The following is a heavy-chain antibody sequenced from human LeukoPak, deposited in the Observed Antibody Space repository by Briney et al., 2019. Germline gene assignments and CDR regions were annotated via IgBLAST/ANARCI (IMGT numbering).Heavy chain of an antibody. CDR3: ARDGERWLQLSYYYYGMDV. CDR2: ISSSSSTI. Sequence: PGGSLRLSCAASRFTFSSYSMNWVRQAPGKGLEWVSYISSSSSTIYYADSVKGRFTISRDNAKNSLYLQMNSLRDEDTAVYYCARDGERWLQLSYYYYGMDVWGQGTTVTVSS. D-gene: IGHD5-24*01. J-gene: IGHJ6*02. V-gene: IGHV3-48*02. CDR1: RFTFSSYS.